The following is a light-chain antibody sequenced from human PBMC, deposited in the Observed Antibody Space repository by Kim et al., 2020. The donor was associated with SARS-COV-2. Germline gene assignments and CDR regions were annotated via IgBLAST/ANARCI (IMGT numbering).Light chain of an antibody. Sequence: VSPGQTASITCSGDKLGDRYVCWYQQKPGQSPVLVIYGENRRPSGIPERFSGSNSGNTATLTISGTQAMDEDDYYCQAWDSSTVLFGGGTQLTVL. CDR2: GEN. CDR1: KLGDRY. V-gene: IGLV3-1*01. J-gene: IGLJ2*01. CDR3: QAWDSSTVL.